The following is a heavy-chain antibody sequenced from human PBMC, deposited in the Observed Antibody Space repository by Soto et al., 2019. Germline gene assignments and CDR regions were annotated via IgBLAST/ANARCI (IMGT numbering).Heavy chain of an antibody. CDR3: LKAHSSNSYYTWFDP. J-gene: IGHJ5*02. V-gene: IGHV3-64D*06. D-gene: IGHD2-2*01. CDR1: VFTFSGYA. CDR2: ISSNGGST. Sequence: PWGSLQLSCSASVFTFSGYAMQWVRQAPGKGLEYVSAISSNGGSTYHADSVKDRFTISRDNSKNTLYLQMTSLRVEDTAVYYCLKAHSSNSYYTWFDPWGQGTMVTVSS.